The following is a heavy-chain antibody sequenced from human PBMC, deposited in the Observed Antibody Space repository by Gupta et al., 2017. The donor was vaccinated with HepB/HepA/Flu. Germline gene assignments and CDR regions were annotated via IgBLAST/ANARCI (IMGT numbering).Heavy chain of an antibody. J-gene: IGHJ5*02. CDR1: SGTINSGDYY. V-gene: IGHV4-30-4*01. CDR3: ARYSLLASNWFDP. Sequence: QVQLQESGPGLVKPSQTLSLNCTVSSGTINSGDYYWSWIRQPPGKGLEWIGYIHHSGVAFYNPSLKRRVVISGDTSTNQFSLNLNSVTAADTAIYYCARYSLLASNWFDPWGQGILVTVSS. CDR2: IHHSGVA. D-gene: IGHD2-15*01.